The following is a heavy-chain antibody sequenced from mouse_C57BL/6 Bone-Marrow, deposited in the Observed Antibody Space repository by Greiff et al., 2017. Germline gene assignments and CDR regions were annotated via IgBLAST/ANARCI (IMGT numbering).Heavy chain of an antibody. CDR2: ISNGGGST. J-gene: IGHJ3*01. CDR3: ARSAGSSYTWLAY. CDR1: GFTFSDYY. D-gene: IGHD1-1*01. Sequence: EVHLVESGGGLVKPGGSLKLSCAASGFTFSDYYMYWVRQTPEKRLEWVAYISNGGGSTYYPDTVKGRFTISRDNAKNTLYLQMRRLKSEDTAMYDCARSAGSSYTWLAYWGQGTLVTVSA. V-gene: IGHV5-12*01.